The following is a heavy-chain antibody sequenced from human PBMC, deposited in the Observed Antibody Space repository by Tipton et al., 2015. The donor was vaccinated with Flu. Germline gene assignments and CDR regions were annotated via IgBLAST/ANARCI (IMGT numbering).Heavy chain of an antibody. CDR1: GYSISSGYY. CDR2: IYHSGST. Sequence: LSCTVSGYSISSGYYWGWIRQPPGKGLEWIGSIYHSGSTYYNPSLKSRVTISVDTSKNQFSLKLSSVTAADTAVYYCARGRYYYDSSGVDAFDIWGQGTMVTVSS. D-gene: IGHD3-22*01. J-gene: IGHJ3*02. CDR3: ARGRYYYDSSGVDAFDI. V-gene: IGHV4-38-2*02.